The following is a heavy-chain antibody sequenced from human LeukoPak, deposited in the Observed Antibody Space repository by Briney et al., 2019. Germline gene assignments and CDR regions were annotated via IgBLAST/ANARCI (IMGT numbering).Heavy chain of an antibody. D-gene: IGHD3-3*01. CDR1: GFTFSNYG. CDR3: AKGYWVLRKGFDS. J-gene: IGHJ4*02. CDR2: IQYEGKNK. Sequence: GGSLRLSRVASGFTFSNYGMHWVRQAPGKGLEWVAFIQYEGKNKHYAEAVKGRFTISSDNSKNTLYLQMNNLTAEDTAFYYCAKGYWVLRKGFDSWGQGTLVTVSS. V-gene: IGHV3-30*02.